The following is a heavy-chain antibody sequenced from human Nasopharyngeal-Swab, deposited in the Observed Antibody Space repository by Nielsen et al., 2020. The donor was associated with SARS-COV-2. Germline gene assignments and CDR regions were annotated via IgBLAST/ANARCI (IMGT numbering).Heavy chain of an antibody. CDR1: GYSFTSYC. V-gene: IGHV5-10-1*01. CDR3: ARQERGQLGFDY. J-gene: IGHJ4*02. CDR2: IDPSDSYT. Sequence: GGSLRLSCKGSGYSFTSYCISWVRQLPGKGLEWMGRIDPSDSYTNYSPSFQGHVTISADKSISTAYLQWSSLKASDTAMYYCARQERGQLGFDYWGQGTLVTVSS. D-gene: IGHD7-27*01.